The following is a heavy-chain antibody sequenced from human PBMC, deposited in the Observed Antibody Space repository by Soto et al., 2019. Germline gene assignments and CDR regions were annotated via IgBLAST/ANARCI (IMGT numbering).Heavy chain of an antibody. J-gene: IGHJ4*02. D-gene: IGHD6-19*01. V-gene: IGHV3-21*01. CDR1: GFPFRIYS. CDR2: ISSSINYI. Sequence: EVQLVESGGGVVKPGGSLGPSCPASGFPFRIYSMNWAPRPPGKGLEGVSSISSSINYIYYADSGKGRFTVSRDNAKNSLYLQMNSLRAEDTAVYYCARGSHSSLDYWGQGTLVTVSS. CDR3: ARGSHSSLDY.